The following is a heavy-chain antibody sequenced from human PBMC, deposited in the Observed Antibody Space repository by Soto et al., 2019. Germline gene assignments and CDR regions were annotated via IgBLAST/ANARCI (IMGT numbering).Heavy chain of an antibody. Sequence: SVKVSCKASGGTFSSYAISWVRQAPGQGLEWMGGIIPIFGTANYAQKFQGRVTITADESTSTAYMELSSLRSEDTAVYYCARGTMIVVVNYCYGMDVWGQGTTVTVSS. CDR2: IIPIFGTA. J-gene: IGHJ6*02. CDR3: ARGTMIVVVNYCYGMDV. V-gene: IGHV1-69*13. CDR1: GGTFSSYA. D-gene: IGHD3-22*01.